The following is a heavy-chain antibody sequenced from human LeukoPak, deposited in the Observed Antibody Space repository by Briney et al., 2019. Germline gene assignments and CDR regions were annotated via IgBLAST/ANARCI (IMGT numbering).Heavy chain of an antibody. D-gene: IGHD3-22*01. J-gene: IGHJ4*02. CDR3: AKSAVTMIVVVTPLDY. Sequence: GGSLRLSCAASGFTFSSYGMHWVRQAPGKGLEWVAVISYDGSNKYYADSVKGRFTISRGNSKNTLYLQMNSLRAEDTAVYYCAKSAVTMIVVVTPLDYWGQGTLVTVSS. V-gene: IGHV3-30*18. CDR2: ISYDGSNK. CDR1: GFTFSSYG.